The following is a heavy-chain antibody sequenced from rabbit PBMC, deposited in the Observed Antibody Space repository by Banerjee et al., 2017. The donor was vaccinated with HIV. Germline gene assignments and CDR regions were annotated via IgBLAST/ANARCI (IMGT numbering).Heavy chain of an antibody. D-gene: IGHD1-1*01. Sequence: QEQLVESGGGLVTLGGSLKLTCKASGIDFSSSFWISWVRQTPGKGLEWIGCIYPTYGATDYASWAKGRFTISKTSSTTVTLQMTSLTAADTATYFCARTGAGGYLYGMDLWGQGTLVTVS. V-gene: IGHV1S45*01. CDR1: GIDFSSSFW. CDR2: IYPTYGAT. CDR3: ARTGAGGYLYGMDL. J-gene: IGHJ3*01.